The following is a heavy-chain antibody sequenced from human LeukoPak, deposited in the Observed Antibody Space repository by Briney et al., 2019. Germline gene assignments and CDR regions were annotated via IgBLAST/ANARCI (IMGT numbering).Heavy chain of an antibody. J-gene: IGHJ4*02. Sequence: GGSLRLSCAASGFTVSSNYMSWVRQAPGKGLEWVSVIYSGGSTYYADSVEGRFTISRDNSKNTLYLQMNSLRAEDTAVYYCAREGSSGYYPMRGYYFDYWGQGTLVTVSS. D-gene: IGHD3-22*01. CDR2: IYSGGST. CDR1: GFTVSSNY. V-gene: IGHV3-53*01. CDR3: AREGSSGYYPMRGYYFDY.